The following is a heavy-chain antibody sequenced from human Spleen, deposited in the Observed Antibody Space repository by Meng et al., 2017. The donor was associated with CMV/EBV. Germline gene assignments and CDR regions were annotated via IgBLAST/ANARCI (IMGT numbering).Heavy chain of an antibody. V-gene: IGHV4-30-4*08. Sequence: DSTSRGDYDCSGIRQPPGKGLEWIGHIYYSGSTYYNPSIKSRATISVDTSKKHFSLNLNAVTAADTAVYYCARDVGSSSWYGAWFDPWGQGTLVTVSS. CDR1: DSTSRGDYD. CDR3: ARDVGSSSWYGAWFDP. CDR2: IYYSGST. D-gene: IGHD6-13*01. J-gene: IGHJ5*02.